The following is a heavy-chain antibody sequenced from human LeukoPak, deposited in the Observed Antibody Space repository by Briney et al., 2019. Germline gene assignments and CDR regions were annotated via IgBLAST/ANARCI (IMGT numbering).Heavy chain of an antibody. V-gene: IGHV3-23*01. CDR3: AKTPGYSSGWYSLPQYYFDY. D-gene: IGHD6-19*01. CDR2: ISGSGGST. J-gene: IGHJ4*02. CDR1: GFTFSSYA. Sequence: GGSLRLSCAASGFTFSSYAMSWVRQAPGKGLEWVSAISGSGGSTYYADSVKGRFTISRDNSENTLYLQMNSLRAEDTAVYYCAKTPGYSSGWYSLPQYYFDYWGQGTLVTVSS.